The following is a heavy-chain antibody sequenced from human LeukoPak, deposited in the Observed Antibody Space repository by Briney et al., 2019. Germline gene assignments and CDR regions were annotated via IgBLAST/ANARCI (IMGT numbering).Heavy chain of an antibody. V-gene: IGHV3-30*18. CDR2: ISYDGSNK. CDR3: AKDWYRYSSGWYGGDY. Sequence: GGSLRLSCAASGFTFSSYGMHWVRQAPGKGLEWVAVISYDGSNKYYADSVKGRFTISRDNSKNTLYLQMNSLRAEDTAVYYCAKDWYRYSSGWYGGDYWGQGTLVTVSS. D-gene: IGHD6-19*01. CDR1: GFTFSSYG. J-gene: IGHJ4*02.